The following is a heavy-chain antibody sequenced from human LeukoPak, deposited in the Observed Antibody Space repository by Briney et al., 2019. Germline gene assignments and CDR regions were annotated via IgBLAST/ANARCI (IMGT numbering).Heavy chain of an antibody. CDR2: INHSGST. CDR1: GGSFSGYY. D-gene: IGHD6-13*01. V-gene: IGHV4-34*01. Sequence: SETLSLTCAVYGGSFSGYYWSWIRQPPGKGLEWIGEINHSGSTNYNPSLKSRVTTSVDTSKNQFSLKLSSVTAADTAVYYCARVKLKTGRAAAGYYYYYYMDVWGKGTTVTVSS. J-gene: IGHJ6*03. CDR3: ARVKLKTGRAAAGYYYYYYMDV.